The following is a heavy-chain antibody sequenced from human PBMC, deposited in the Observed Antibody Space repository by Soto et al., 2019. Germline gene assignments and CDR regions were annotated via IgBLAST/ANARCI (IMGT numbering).Heavy chain of an antibody. J-gene: IGHJ4*02. CDR3: TSGPPMYCSSSSCYASPFDY. D-gene: IGHD2-2*01. V-gene: IGHV1-46*01. Sequence: ASVKVSCKASGYTFTSYYMHWVRQAPGQGLEWMGIINPSGGSTRYAQKFQGRVTMTRDTSTSTVYMELSSLRAEDTAVYYCTSGPPMYCSSSSCYASPFDYWGQGTLVTVSS. CDR2: INPSGGST. CDR1: GYTFTSYY.